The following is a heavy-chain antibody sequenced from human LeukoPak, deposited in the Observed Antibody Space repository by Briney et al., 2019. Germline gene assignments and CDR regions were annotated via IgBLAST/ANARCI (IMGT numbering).Heavy chain of an antibody. Sequence: GRSLRLSCEASGFTFDNYAMHWVRQAPGKGLEWVSGISWSSGSLGYADSVKGRFTISRDNAKNSLYLQMNSLRAEDTALYYCAKAELGYCSGGRCSGWAPFDHWGQGTPVTVSS. CDR2: ISWSSGSL. CDR1: GFTFDNYA. V-gene: IGHV3-9*01. CDR3: AKAELGYCSGGRCSGWAPFDH. D-gene: IGHD2-15*01. J-gene: IGHJ4*02.